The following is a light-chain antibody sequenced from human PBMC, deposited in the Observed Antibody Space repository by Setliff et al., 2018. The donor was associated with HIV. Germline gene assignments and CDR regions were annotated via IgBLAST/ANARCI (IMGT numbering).Light chain of an antibody. CDR1: SSDVGGYNF. CDR3: CSYAGSHTFV. J-gene: IGLJ1*01. CDR2: DVT. V-gene: IGLV2-11*01. Sequence: QSALTQPRSVSGSPGQSVTISCTGTSSDVGGYNFVSWYQQRPGKAPKLMIYDVTKQPSGVPDRFSGSKSGNTASLTISGLQAEDEADYYCCSYAGSHTFVFGTGTKVTVL.